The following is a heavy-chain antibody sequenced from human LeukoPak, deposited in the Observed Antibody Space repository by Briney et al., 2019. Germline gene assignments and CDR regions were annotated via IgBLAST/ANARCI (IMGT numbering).Heavy chain of an antibody. CDR3: ASPHGGNPPDAFDI. Sequence: SVKVSCKASGGTFSSYAISWVRQAPGQGLEWMGGIIPIFGTANYAQKFQGRVTITADKSTSTAYMELSSLGSEDTAVYYCASPHGGNPPDAFDIWGQGTMVTVSS. CDR1: GGTFSSYA. J-gene: IGHJ3*02. D-gene: IGHD4-23*01. CDR2: IIPIFGTA. V-gene: IGHV1-69*06.